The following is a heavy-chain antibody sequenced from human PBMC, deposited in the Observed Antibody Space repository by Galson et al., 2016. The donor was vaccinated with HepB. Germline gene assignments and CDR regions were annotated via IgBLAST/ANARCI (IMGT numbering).Heavy chain of an antibody. CDR3: ASRLDTQRRRAGWGWGMDV. J-gene: IGHJ6*02. CDR1: GFTFRRYW. V-gene: IGHV3-7*01. CDR2: IQQDGSEK. Sequence: SLRLSCAASGFTFRRYWMSWVRQAPGKGREWVANIQQDGSEKYSVASAKGRFTISRDNTKNSLYLQISSLRVEDAGVYYCASRLDTQRRRAGWGWGMDVWGQGTTVTVS. D-gene: IGHD6-19*01.